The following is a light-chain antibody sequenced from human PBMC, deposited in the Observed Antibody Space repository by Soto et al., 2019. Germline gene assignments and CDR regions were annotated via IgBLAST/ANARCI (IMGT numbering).Light chain of an antibody. CDR3: HAWAGSAHVV. V-gene: IGLV3-1*01. CDR2: QDR. CDR1: KMGDKY. J-gene: IGLJ2*01. Sequence: SSELTQPPSVSVSPGQSATITCSGNKMGDKYVCWYQQKPGQSTLLVIYQDRKPPSGVPERFSGSNSGNTATLTVSVTQAVDEAYYYCHAWAGSAHVVFGGGTKVTVL.